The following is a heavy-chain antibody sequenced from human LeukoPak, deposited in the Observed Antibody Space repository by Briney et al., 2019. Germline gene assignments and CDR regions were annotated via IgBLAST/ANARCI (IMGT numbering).Heavy chain of an antibody. CDR2: IYYSGST. D-gene: IGHD1-26*01. J-gene: IGHJ4*02. Sequence: PSETLSLTCTVSGGSISSYYWSWIRQPPGKGLEWIGYIYYSGSTNYNPSLKSRVTMSVDTSKNQFSLKLSSVTAADTAVYYCARGGWELLFITRGWLFDYWGQGALVTVSS. CDR3: ARGGWELLFITRGWLFDY. V-gene: IGHV4-59*12. CDR1: GGSISSYY.